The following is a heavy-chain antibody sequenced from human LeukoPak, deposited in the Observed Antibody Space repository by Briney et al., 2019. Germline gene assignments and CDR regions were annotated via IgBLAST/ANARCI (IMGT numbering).Heavy chain of an antibody. Sequence: PSETLSLTCTVSGDSISSSNYYWGWIRQPPGKGLEWIGEINHSGSTNYNPSPKSRVTISVDTSKNQFSLKLSSVTAADTAVYYCARGEYSSSSEPLDYWGQGTLVTVSS. V-gene: IGHV4-39*07. CDR1: GDSISSSNYY. J-gene: IGHJ4*02. CDR2: INHSGST. D-gene: IGHD6-6*01. CDR3: ARGEYSSSSEPLDY.